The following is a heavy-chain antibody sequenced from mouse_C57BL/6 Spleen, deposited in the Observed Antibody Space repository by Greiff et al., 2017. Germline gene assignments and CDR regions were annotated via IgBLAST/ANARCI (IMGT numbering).Heavy chain of an antibody. V-gene: IGHV1-74*01. CDR1: GYTFTSYW. CDR3: ASPMVSYAMDY. D-gene: IGHD1-1*02. J-gene: IGHJ4*01. Sequence: QVQLKQPGAELVKPGASVKVSCKASGYTFTSYWMHWVKQRPGQGLEWIGRIHPSDSDTNYNQKFKGKATLTVDKSSSTAYMQLSSLTSEDSAVYSCASPMVSYAMDYWGQGTSVTVSS. CDR2: IHPSDSDT.